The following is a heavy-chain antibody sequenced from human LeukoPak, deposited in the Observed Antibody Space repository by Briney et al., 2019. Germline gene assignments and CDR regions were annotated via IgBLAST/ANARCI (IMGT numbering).Heavy chain of an antibody. CDR1: GGTFSSYA. V-gene: IGHV1-69*04. CDR2: IIPILGIA. D-gene: IGHD3-22*01. Sequence: ASVKVSCKASGGTFSSYAISWVRQAPGQGLEWMGRIIPILGIANYAQKFQGRVTITADKSTSTAYMELSSLRSEDTAVYYCAREVLGITMIVVVPFDYWGQGTLVTVSS. J-gene: IGHJ4*02. CDR3: AREVLGITMIVVVPFDY.